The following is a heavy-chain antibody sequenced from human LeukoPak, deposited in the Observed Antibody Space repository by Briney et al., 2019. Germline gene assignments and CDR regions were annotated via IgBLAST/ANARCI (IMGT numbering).Heavy chain of an antibody. CDR2: INSDNGNT. Sequence: ASVKVSCKASGYTFTTYAIHWVRQAPGQRLEWMGWINSDNGNTKYSQKFQGRVTITRDTSAYTAYIELRSLSSADTAIYFCARAPYDFLTGFSLNWFDPWGQGTLVTVSS. CDR3: ARAPYDFLTGFSLNWFDP. V-gene: IGHV1-3*04. D-gene: IGHD3-9*01. CDR1: GYTFTTYA. J-gene: IGHJ5*02.